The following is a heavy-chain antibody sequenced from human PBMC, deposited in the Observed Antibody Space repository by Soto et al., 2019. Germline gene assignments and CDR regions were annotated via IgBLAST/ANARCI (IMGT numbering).Heavy chain of an antibody. J-gene: IGHJ2*01. CDR1: GFTFSIYA. Sequence: PGGSLRLSCAGSGFTFSIYALTWVRQAPGKGLEWVSAIGTGDRTYFGDSVRGRFTISRDNSKNTVYLQMNSLRADDTAVYYCAKDGPPTEIGPRGYFDLWGRGTLVTVSS. V-gene: IGHV3-23*01. CDR2: IGTGDRT. CDR3: AKDGPPTEIGPRGYFDL. D-gene: IGHD2-21*01.